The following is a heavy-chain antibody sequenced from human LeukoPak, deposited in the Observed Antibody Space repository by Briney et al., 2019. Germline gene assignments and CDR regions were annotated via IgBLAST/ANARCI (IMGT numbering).Heavy chain of an antibody. CDR3: AKARGSDYGDYVIFDF. Sequence: GGSLRLSCAAAGFIFSTSGMAWVRQAPGRGLEWVSSLSPTGGDRYYADSVTGRFAISRDNSRNTLYLQMNSLRFEDTAMYYCAKARGSDYGDYVIFDFWGQGTLVTVSS. V-gene: IGHV3-23*01. D-gene: IGHD4-17*01. CDR2: LSPTGGDR. J-gene: IGHJ4*02. CDR1: GFIFSTSG.